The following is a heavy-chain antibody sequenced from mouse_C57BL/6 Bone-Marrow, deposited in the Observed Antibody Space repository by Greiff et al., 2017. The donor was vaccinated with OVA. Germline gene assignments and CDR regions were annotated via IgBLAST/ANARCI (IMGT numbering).Heavy chain of an antibody. Sequence: QVQLQQPGTELVKPGASVELSCKASGYTFTSYWMHWVKQRPGQGLEWIGNINPSNGGTNYNEKFKSKATLTVDKSSSTAYMQLSSLTSEDSAVYYCAREGYYSAWFAYWGQGTLVTVSA. CDR2: INPSNGGT. V-gene: IGHV1-53*01. CDR3: AREGYYSAWFAY. CDR1: GYTFTSYW. J-gene: IGHJ3*01. D-gene: IGHD2-3*01.